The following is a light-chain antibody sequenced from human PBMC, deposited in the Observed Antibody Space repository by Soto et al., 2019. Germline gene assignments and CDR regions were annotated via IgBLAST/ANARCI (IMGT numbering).Light chain of an antibody. CDR3: QQYETFPLT. CDR2: DVS. Sequence: DIQMTQSPSSLSASVGDRVTVSCQASQGISNYLNWYQQKPGKAPKLLIFDVSNLESGVPSSFSGSGSGTDFSFTISRLQPEDIATYYCQQYETFPLTFGGGTRVEIK. J-gene: IGKJ4*01. CDR1: QGISNY. V-gene: IGKV1-33*01.